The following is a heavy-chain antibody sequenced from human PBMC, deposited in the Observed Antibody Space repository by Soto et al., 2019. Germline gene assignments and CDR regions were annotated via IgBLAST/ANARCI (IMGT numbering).Heavy chain of an antibody. V-gene: IGHV6-1*01. Sequence: SQTLSLTCAISGDSVSSNSAAWNWIRQSPSRGLEWLGRTYYRSKWYNDYAVSVKSRITINPDTSKSQFSLQLNSVTPEDTAVYYCARDEHGLYCSSTSCSSYYYYYMDVWDKGTTVTVSS. CDR1: GDSVSSNSAA. J-gene: IGHJ6*03. CDR3: ARDEHGLYCSSTSCSSYYYYYMDV. CDR2: TYYRSKWYN. D-gene: IGHD2-2*01.